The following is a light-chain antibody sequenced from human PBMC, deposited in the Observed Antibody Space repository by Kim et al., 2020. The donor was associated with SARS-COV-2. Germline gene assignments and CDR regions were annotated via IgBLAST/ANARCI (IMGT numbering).Light chain of an antibody. CDR2: GNR. CDR1: SSNIGAGYD. CDR3: QSYDSSLSGSRV. J-gene: IGLJ1*01. V-gene: IGLV1-40*01. Sequence: VTTSCTGSSSNIGAGYDVHWYQQLPGTAPKLLIYGNRNRPSGVPDRFSGSKSGTSASLAITGLQAEDEADYYCQSYDSSLSGSRVFGTGTKVTVL.